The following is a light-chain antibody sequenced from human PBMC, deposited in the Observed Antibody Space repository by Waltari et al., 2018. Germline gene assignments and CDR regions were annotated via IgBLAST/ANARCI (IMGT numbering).Light chain of an antibody. CDR2: KAS. CDR3: QQYNSYPWT. CDR1: QSISSW. V-gene: IGKV1-5*03. Sequence: IQMTQSSSTLSASVGDRVIITCRASQSISSWLAWYQQKPGKAPKLLIYKASSLESGVPSRFSGSGSGTEFTLTISSLQPDDFATYYCQQYNSYPWTFGQGTKVEVK. J-gene: IGKJ1*01.